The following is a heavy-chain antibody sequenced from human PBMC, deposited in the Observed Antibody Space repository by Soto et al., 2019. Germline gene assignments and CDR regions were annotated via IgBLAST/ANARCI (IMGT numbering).Heavy chain of an antibody. J-gene: IGHJ4*02. CDR3: ARVVASSFDFDF. CDR1: NASISSGAYY. V-gene: IGHV4-30-4*08. D-gene: IGHD6-6*01. Sequence: HVQLQESGPGLVKPSQTLSLSCTVTNASISSGAYYWSWIRQPPGKGLEWIGYIYYSGNTYYNPSLKSRVAISVDTSKNQFSLKLTSVTEADTAVYFCARVVASSFDFDFWGQGPLVTVSS. CDR2: IYYSGNT.